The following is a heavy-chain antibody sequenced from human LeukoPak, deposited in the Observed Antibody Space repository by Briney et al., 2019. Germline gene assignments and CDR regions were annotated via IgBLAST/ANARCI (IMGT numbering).Heavy chain of an antibody. CDR1: GFAFSTYG. V-gene: IGHV3-20*04. J-gene: IGHJ4*02. D-gene: IGHD3-22*01. CDR3: AREGHNYYDSSGYYPGGFDY. Sequence: GGSLRLSCAASGFAFSTYGMSWVRQAPGKGLEWVSGINWNGGSTGYADSVKGRFTISRDNAKNSLYLQMNSLRAEDTALYYCAREGHNYYDSSGYYPGGFDYWGQGTLVTVSS. CDR2: INWNGGST.